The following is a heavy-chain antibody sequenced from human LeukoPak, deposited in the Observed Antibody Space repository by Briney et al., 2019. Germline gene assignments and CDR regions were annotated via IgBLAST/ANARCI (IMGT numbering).Heavy chain of an antibody. V-gene: IGHV4-30-4*01. Sequence: SETLSLTCTVSGGSISSGDYYWSWIRQPPGKGLEWIGSIYNSGRTYYNPSLKRRVTISADTSKNQLSLKLNSVTAADTAVYYCARDGVLAYWYFDLWGRGTLVTVSS. CDR2: IYNSGRT. CDR1: GGSISSGDYY. J-gene: IGHJ2*01. D-gene: IGHD3-10*01. CDR3: ARDGVLAYWYFDL.